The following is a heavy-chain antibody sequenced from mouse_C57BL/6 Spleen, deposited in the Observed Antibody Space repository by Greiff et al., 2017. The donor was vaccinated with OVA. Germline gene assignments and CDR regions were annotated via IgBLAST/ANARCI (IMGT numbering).Heavy chain of an antibody. CDR1: GFTFSDYY. J-gene: IGHJ1*01. V-gene: IGHV5-16*01. D-gene: IGHD2-1*01. CDR2: INYDGSST. Sequence: EVKLVESEGGLVQPGSSMKLSCTASGFTFSDYYMAWVRQVPEKGLEWVANINYDGSSTYYLDSLKSRFIISRDNAKNILYLQMSSLKSEDTATYYCARDKGVYYGNYWYFDVWGQGTTLTVSS. CDR3: ARDKGVYYGNYWYFDV.